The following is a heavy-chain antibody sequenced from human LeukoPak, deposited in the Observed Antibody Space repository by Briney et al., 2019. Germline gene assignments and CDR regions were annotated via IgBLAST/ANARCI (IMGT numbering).Heavy chain of an antibody. D-gene: IGHD6-19*01. Sequence: SETLSLTCTVSGGSISSYYWSWIRQPPGKGLEWIGYIYYSGSTNYNPSLKSRVTISVDTSKNQFSLKLSSVTAADTAVYYCARDGVQVAGGLDYWGQGTLVTVSS. CDR2: IYYSGST. V-gene: IGHV4-59*01. CDR1: GGSISSYY. CDR3: ARDGVQVAGGLDY. J-gene: IGHJ4*02.